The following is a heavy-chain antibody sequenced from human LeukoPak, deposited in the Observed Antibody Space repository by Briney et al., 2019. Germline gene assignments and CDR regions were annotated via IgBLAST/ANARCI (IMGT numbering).Heavy chain of an antibody. D-gene: IGHD3-3*01. V-gene: IGHV4-59*12. J-gene: IGHJ4*02. CDR2: IDYAGRT. Sequence: SETLSLTCNVSGGSISRDYWSWIRQPPGKGLEWIGYIDYAGRTTYNPSLKSRVTISVDTSKNQFSLKLSSVTAADTAVYYCARTPRNDFWSGYYQDESSYYFDYWGQGTLVTVSS. CDR1: GGSISRDY. CDR3: ARTPRNDFWSGYYQDESSYYFDY.